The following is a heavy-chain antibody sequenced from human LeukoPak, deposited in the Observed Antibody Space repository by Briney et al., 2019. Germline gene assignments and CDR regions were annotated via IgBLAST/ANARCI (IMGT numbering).Heavy chain of an antibody. V-gene: IGHV4-34*01. J-gene: IGHJ6*02. Sequence: SETQSLTCAVYGGSFSGYYWSWIRQPPGKGLEWIGEINHSGSTNYNPSLKSRVTISVDTSKNQFSLKLSSVTAADTAVYYCARGRQGYYYGSGSYYKWEYYYYGMDVWGQGTTVTVSS. CDR2: INHSGST. CDR3: ARGRQGYYYGSGSYYKWEYYYYGMDV. D-gene: IGHD3-10*01. CDR1: GGSFSGYY.